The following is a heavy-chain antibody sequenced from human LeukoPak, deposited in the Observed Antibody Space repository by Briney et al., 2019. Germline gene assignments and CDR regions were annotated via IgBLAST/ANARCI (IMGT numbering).Heavy chain of an antibody. J-gene: IGHJ5*02. CDR2: ISDNGAT. CDR3: ARGGYYGSGNDFRFDP. D-gene: IGHD3-10*01. Sequence: SETLSLTCTVSGGSISGFYWSWIRQPPGKGLEWIGYISDNGATTYNPSLKSRVTISVDTSKSQFSLKLSSVTAADTAIYYCARGGYYGSGNDFRFDPWGQGTLVTVSS. V-gene: IGHV4-59*01. CDR1: GGSISGFY.